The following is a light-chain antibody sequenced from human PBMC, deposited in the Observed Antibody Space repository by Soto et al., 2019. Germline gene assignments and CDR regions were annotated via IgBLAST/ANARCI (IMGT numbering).Light chain of an antibody. Sequence: DIQMTQSPSSLSASVGDRVTITCRASQSISSYLNWYQQKPGKAPKFLIYAASSLQSGVPSRFSGSGSGTDFTLTISSLQPEDFAVYYCQQYGSSGTFGQGTKVDIK. J-gene: IGKJ1*01. CDR3: QQYGSSGT. CDR1: QSISSY. CDR2: AAS. V-gene: IGKV1-39*01.